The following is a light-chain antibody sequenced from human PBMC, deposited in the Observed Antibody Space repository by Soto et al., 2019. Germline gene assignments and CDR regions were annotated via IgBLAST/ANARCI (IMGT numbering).Light chain of an antibody. J-gene: IGKJ1*01. CDR1: QSVSSN. CDR2: GAS. V-gene: IGKV3-15*01. CDR3: QQYQNSPRT. Sequence: EIVMTQSPATLSVSPGERATLSCRASQSVSSNLAWYQQKPGQAPRLLIYGASTRATGIPARFSGSGSGTEFTLTISRLEPEDFAVYYCQQYQNSPRTFGQGTKVEIK.